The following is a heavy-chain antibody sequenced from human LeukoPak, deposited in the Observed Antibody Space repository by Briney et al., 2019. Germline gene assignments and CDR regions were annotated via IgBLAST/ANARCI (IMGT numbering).Heavy chain of an antibody. J-gene: IGHJ4*02. V-gene: IGHV4-30-2*01. CDR2: IYHSGST. CDR1: GGSISSGGYS. Sequence: SQTLSLTCAVSGGSISSGGYSWSWIRQPPGKGLEWIGYIYHSGSTYYHPSLKSRVTISVDRSKNQFSLKLSSVTAADTAVYYCARLGYSSGWSYWGQGTLVTVSS. CDR3: ARLGYSSGWSY. D-gene: IGHD6-19*01.